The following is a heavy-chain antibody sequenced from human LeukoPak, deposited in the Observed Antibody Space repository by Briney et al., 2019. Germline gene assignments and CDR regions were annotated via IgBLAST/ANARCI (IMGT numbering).Heavy chain of an antibody. CDR1: GFSLSTSGVG. D-gene: IGHD3-3*01. V-gene: IGHV2-5*01. J-gene: IGHJ4*02. CDR2: IYWNDDK. Sequence: SGPTLVNPTQTLTLTCTFSGFSLSTSGVGVGWIRQPPGKALEWLALIYWNDDKRYSPSPKSRLTITKDTSKNQVVLTMTNMDPVDTVTYYCAHGYYDFWSGYYTDYFDYWGQGTLVTVSS. CDR3: AHGYYDFWSGYYTDYFDY.